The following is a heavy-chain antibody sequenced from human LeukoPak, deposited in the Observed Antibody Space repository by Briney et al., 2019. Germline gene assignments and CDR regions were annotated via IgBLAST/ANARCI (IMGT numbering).Heavy chain of an antibody. V-gene: IGHV3-49*03. CDR2: IKGKFSGGTT. J-gene: IGHJ4*02. CDR1: GFTFGDYT. Sequence: PGGSLRLSCTASGFTFGDYTMSWFRQAPGKGLEWVSFIKGKFSGGTTRYAASVKGRFIISRDDSKSIAYLQMDSLKTEDTAIYYCTRGEVLLGESPFDYWGQGTLVTVSS. CDR3: TRGEVLLGESPFDY. D-gene: IGHD3-10*01.